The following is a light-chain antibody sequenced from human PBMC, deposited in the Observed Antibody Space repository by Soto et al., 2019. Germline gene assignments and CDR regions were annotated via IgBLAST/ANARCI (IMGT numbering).Light chain of an antibody. Sequence: QSALTQPPSASGSPGQSVTISCTGTSSDVGSYTFVSWYQQYPGKAPKVLIYDVNKRPSGVPDRFSGSKSGNTASLTVSGLQSDDEADYFCSSYAGTNTLLFGGGTKLTVL. J-gene: IGLJ2*01. CDR3: SSYAGTNTLL. CDR2: DVN. CDR1: SSDVGSYTF. V-gene: IGLV2-8*01.